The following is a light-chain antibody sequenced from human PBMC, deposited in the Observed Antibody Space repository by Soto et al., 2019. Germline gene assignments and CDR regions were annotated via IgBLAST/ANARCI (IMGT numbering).Light chain of an antibody. Sequence: EIVLTQSPATLSVSPGERVTLSCRASQSVSNNLAWYQQKPGQAPRLLIYAASSRATGIPDRFSGGGSGTDFTLTISRLEPEDFAVYYCQQYGSSLFSFGPGTKVDI. CDR2: AAS. J-gene: IGKJ3*01. CDR3: QQYGSSLFS. V-gene: IGKV3-20*01. CDR1: QSVSNN.